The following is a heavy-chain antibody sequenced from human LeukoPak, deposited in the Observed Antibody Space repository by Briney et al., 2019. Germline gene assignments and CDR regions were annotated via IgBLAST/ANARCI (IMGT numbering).Heavy chain of an antibody. CDR1: GGSISSYY. D-gene: IGHD5-24*01. CDR2: IYYSGST. CDR3: ARDGYNSYFDY. Sequence: PSETLSLTCTVSGGSISSYYRSWIRQPPGKGLEWIGYIYYSGSTNYNPSLKSRVTISVDTSKNQFSLKLSSVTAADTAVYYCARDGYNSYFDYWGQGTLVTVSS. J-gene: IGHJ4*02. V-gene: IGHV4-59*01.